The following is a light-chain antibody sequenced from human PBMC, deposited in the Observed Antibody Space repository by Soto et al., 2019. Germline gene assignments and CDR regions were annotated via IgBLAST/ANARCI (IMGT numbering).Light chain of an antibody. CDR3: QQLKSYPST. Sequence: IQLTQSPSSLSASVGDRVTITCRASQGISSFLAWYQQKPGKAPKLLIYAASTLQSGIPSRFSGSGSGADFTLTISRLQPEDFATYYCQQLKSYPSTFGQGTRLEIK. J-gene: IGKJ5*01. CDR2: AAS. V-gene: IGKV1-9*01. CDR1: QGISSF.